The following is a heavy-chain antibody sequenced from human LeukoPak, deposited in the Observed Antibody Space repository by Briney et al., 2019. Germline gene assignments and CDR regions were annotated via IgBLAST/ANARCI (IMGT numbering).Heavy chain of an antibody. D-gene: IGHD3-22*01. J-gene: IGHJ4*02. CDR1: GYSFTTNW. V-gene: IGHV5-51*01. CDR3: ARARIGSSGYCDY. CDR2: IYPGDSDT. Sequence: KPGESLKISCKGSGYSFTTNWIGWVRQMPGKGLEWMGIIYPGDSDTTYSPSFQGQVTISADKSITTAYLQWSSLKASDTAMYYCARARIGSSGYCDYWGQGTLVTVSS.